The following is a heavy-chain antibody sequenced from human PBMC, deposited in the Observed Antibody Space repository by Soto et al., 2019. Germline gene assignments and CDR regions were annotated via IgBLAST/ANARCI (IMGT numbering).Heavy chain of an antibody. CDR2: ISGSGGST. V-gene: IGHV3-23*01. Sequence: PGGSLRLSCAASGFTFSSYAMSWVRQAPGKGLEWVSAISGSGGSTYYADSVKGRFTISRDNSKNTLYLQMNSLRAEDTAVYYCAKARFRDSSMFLLDYWGQGILVTVSS. D-gene: IGHD6-19*01. CDR3: AKARFRDSSMFLLDY. J-gene: IGHJ4*02. CDR1: GFTFSSYA.